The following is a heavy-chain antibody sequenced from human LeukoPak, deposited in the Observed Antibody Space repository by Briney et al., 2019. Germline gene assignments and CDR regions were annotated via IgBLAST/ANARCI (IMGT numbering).Heavy chain of an antibody. CDR1: GGSISSYY. D-gene: IGHD3-3*01. V-gene: IGHV4-59*01. CDR2: IYYSGST. J-gene: IGHJ4*02. CDR3: ARDGTDFWSGYYDY. Sequence: PSETLSLTCTVSGGSISSYYWSWIRQPSGKGLEWIGYIYYSGSTNYNPSLKSRVTISVDTSKNQFSLKLSSVTAADTAVYYCARDGTDFWSGYYDYWGQGTLVTVSS.